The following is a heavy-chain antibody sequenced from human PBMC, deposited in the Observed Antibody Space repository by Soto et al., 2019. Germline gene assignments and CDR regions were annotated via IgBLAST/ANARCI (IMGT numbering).Heavy chain of an antibody. V-gene: IGHV3-64D*06. CDR1: GFTFSEYS. CDR3: VKVSTFYDILTGYYSTNFFDP. CDR2: ISSDGDIT. D-gene: IGHD3-9*01. J-gene: IGHJ5*02. Sequence: GGSLRLSCSASGFTFSEYSMHLVRQAPGKGLQYVSTISSDGDITYYADSVKGRFTISRYNSKNTLYLQMNSLRPEDTAVYYCVKVSTFYDILTGYYSTNFFDPWGQGTLVTV.